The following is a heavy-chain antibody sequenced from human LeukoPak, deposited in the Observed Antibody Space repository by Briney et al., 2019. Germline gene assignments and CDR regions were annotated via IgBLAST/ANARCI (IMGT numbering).Heavy chain of an antibody. Sequence: ASVKVSCKASGYTFTSYGISWVRQAPGQGLEWMGWISAYNGNTNYAQKLQGRVTMTTDTSTSTACMELRSLRSDDTAVYYCARDSAGLWFGELLPTYLDYWGQGTLVTVSS. CDR1: GYTFTSYG. D-gene: IGHD3-10*01. CDR3: ARDSAGLWFGELLPTYLDY. CDR2: ISAYNGNT. J-gene: IGHJ4*02. V-gene: IGHV1-18*01.